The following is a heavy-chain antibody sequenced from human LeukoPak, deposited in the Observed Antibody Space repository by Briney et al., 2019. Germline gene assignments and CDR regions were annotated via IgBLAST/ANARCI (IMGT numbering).Heavy chain of an antibody. Sequence: PGGSLRLSCAASGFTFNNYAMTWVRQAPGKGLEWVSSISGSGGSTYYADSVKGRFTISRDNSKNTLYLQMNSLRAEDTAIYYCAKDLHYWGCDYWGQGTLVTVSS. J-gene: IGHJ4*02. CDR1: GFTFNNYA. CDR3: AKDLHYWGCDY. CDR2: ISGSGGST. V-gene: IGHV3-23*01. D-gene: IGHD3-16*01.